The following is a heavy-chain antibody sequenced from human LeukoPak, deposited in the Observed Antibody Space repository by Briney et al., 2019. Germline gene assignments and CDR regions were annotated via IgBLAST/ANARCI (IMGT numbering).Heavy chain of an antibody. J-gene: IGHJ4*02. CDR2: MNPNSGNT. D-gene: IGHD2-2*01. CDR1: GYSFTSYD. V-gene: IGHV1-8*01. CDR3: AIYPRQLLSKGYFDY. Sequence: ASVKVSCKASGYSFTSYDINWVRQAPGQGLEWMGWMNPNSGNTGYAQKFQGRVTMTRNTSISTAYMELSSLRSEDTAVYYCAIYPRQLLSKGYFDYWGEGTLVTVSS.